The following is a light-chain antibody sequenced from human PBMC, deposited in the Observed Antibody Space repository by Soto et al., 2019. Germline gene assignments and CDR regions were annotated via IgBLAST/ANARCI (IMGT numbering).Light chain of an antibody. CDR3: QQYNSNSPTWT. Sequence: DIQMTQSPSTLSASVGDRVTITCRASQSISNWLAWYQQKPGKAPKVLIYKASALETGVQPRFSGSGSGTEFTLTISSLQPDDFATYYCQQYNSNSPTWTFGQGTKVEI. J-gene: IGKJ1*01. V-gene: IGKV1-5*03. CDR2: KAS. CDR1: QSISNW.